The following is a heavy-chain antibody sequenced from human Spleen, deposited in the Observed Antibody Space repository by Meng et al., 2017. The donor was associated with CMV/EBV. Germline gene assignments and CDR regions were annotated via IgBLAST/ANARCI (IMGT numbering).Heavy chain of an antibody. CDR2: IYHSGST. Sequence: SETLSLTCAVSGGSISSSNWWSWVRQPPGKGLEWIGEIYHSGSTNYNPSLKSRVTISVDKSKNQFSLKLSSVTAADTAAYYCARMITMVRGADYYHGMDVWGQGTTVTVSS. V-gene: IGHV4-4*02. CDR3: ARMITMVRGADYYHGMDV. D-gene: IGHD3-10*01. CDR1: GGSISSSNW. J-gene: IGHJ6*02.